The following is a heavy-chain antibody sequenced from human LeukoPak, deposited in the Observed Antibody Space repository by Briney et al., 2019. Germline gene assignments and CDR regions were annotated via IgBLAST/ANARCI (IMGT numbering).Heavy chain of an antibody. V-gene: IGHV4-59*08. J-gene: IGHJ4*02. Sequence: PSEPLSLTCTVSGRSISSYYWSWIRQPPGKGLEWIGYIYYSGSTNYNPSLTSRVTISVDTSKNQFSLKLSSVTAADTAVYYCARTRGYDSSGYYYFDYWGQGTLVTVSS. CDR2: IYYSGST. CDR1: GRSISSYY. CDR3: ARTRGYDSSGYYYFDY. D-gene: IGHD3-22*01.